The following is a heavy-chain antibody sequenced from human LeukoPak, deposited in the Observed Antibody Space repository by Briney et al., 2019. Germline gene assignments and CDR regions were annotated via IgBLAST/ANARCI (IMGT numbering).Heavy chain of an antibody. CDR2: INWNGGST. CDR3: ARDIGDGSSGWLFDY. J-gene: IGHJ4*02. Sequence: PGGSLRLSCAVSGFTFDDYGMSWVRQAPGKGLEWVSGINWNGGSTGYADSVKGRFTISRDNAKNSLYLQMNSLRAEDTALYYCARDIGDGSSGWLFDYWGQGTLVTVSS. D-gene: IGHD6-19*01. V-gene: IGHV3-20*04. CDR1: GFTFDDYG.